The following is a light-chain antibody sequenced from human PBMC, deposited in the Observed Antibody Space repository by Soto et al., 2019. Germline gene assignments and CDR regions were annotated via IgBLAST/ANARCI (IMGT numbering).Light chain of an antibody. J-gene: IGKJ1*01. CDR1: QNIGGW. CDR3: QQYNSYWT. Sequence: DIPMTQSPSTLSASVGDRVSITCRASQNIGGWLAWYQQKPGRAPNLLIYDASTLESGVPSRFSGSGFGTEFTLTISSLQSDDFATYYCQQYNSYWTFGQGTKVEIK. V-gene: IGKV1-5*01. CDR2: DAS.